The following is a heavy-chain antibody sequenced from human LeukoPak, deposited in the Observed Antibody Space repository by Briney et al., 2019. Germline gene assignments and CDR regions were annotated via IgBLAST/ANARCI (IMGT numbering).Heavy chain of an antibody. V-gene: IGHV3-74*01. CDR1: GFTFSEAW. D-gene: IGHD3-10*01. Sequence: GGSQSLSCAASGFTFSEAWMHCARQAPGEGVVWVSRINNDGSTTRYADYVKGRFTISRDNTKNTTYLKMNSLRAEDTAVYYCARVSGPGMNEYFHLWGQGTLVTVSS. CDR2: INNDGSTT. CDR3: ARVSGPGMNEYFHL. J-gene: IGHJ1*01.